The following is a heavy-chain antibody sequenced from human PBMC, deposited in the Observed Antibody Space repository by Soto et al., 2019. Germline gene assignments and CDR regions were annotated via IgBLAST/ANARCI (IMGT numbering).Heavy chain of an antibody. CDR2: MNPNSGNT. CDR3: XXERSSGWYVDY. CDR1: GYTFTSYD. V-gene: IGHV1-8*01. Sequence: QVQLVQSGAEVKKPGASVKVSCKASGYTFTSYDINWVRQATGQGLEWMGWMNPNSGNTGYAQKFQGRVTMTRNTXXXXXXXXXXXXXXXXTAVYYXXXERSSGWYVDYWGQGTLVTVSS. J-gene: IGHJ4*02. D-gene: IGHD6-19*01.